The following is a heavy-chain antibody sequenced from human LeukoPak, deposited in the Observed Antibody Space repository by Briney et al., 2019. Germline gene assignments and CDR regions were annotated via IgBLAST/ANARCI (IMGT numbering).Heavy chain of an antibody. D-gene: IGHD3-10*01. V-gene: IGHV3-64*01. CDR2: IGSNGGST. Sequence: GGSLRLSCAASGFTFSSYVMQWVRQAPGKGLEYVSAIGSNGGSTYYANSVKGRFTISRDNSKNTLYLQMGSLRAEDTAVYYCARDLVKDYGMDVWGQGTTVTVSS. CDR3: ARDLVKDYGMDV. J-gene: IGHJ6*02. CDR1: GFTFSSYV.